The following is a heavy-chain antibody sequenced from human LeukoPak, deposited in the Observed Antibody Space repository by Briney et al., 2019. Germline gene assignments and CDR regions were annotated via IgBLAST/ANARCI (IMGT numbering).Heavy chain of an antibody. CDR1: GFTVSSNC. J-gene: IGHJ4*02. CDR2: IYSGGST. CDR3: ARDTPSSGFDY. Sequence: GGSLRLSCAASGFTVSSNCMSWARQAPGKGLEWVSVIYSGGSTYYADSVKGRFTISRDNSKNTVNLQMNSLRPEDTAVYYCARDTPSSGFDYWGQGTQVTVSS. D-gene: IGHD3-10*01. V-gene: IGHV3-53*01.